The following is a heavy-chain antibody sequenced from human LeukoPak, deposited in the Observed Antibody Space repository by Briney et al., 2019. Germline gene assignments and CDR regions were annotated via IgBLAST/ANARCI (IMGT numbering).Heavy chain of an antibody. V-gene: IGHV3-74*01. CDR2: INSDWSST. D-gene: IGHD2-2*01. Sequence: GGSLRLSCAASGFTFSSYWMHWVRQAPGKGLVWVSRINSDWSSTSYADSVKGRFTISRDNAKNTLYLQMNSLRAEDTAVYYCARGLYCSSTSCYGRLFDYWGQGTLVTVSS. J-gene: IGHJ4*02. CDR1: GFTFSSYW. CDR3: ARGLYCSSTSCYGRLFDY.